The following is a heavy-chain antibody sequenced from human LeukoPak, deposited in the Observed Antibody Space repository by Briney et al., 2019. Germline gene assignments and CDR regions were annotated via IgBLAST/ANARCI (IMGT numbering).Heavy chain of an antibody. CDR3: ARSTRIGGTMAYDY. D-gene: IGHD1-7*01. CDR2: ISPGDSDT. CDR1: GSKFSTYW. J-gene: IGHJ4*02. Sequence: PGESLQISCQAAGSKFSTYWINWVRQVPGKGLEWMGIISPGDSDTRYSPSFQGQVTISADRSINTAYLQWSSLKASDTAMYYCARSTRIGGTMAYDYWGQGSLVSVSS. V-gene: IGHV5-51*01.